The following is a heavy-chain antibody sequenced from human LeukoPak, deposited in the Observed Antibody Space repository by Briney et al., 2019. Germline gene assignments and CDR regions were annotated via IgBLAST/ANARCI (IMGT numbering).Heavy chain of an antibody. V-gene: IGHV1-2*02. Sequence: GASVKVSCKASGYTFTGYYMHWVRQAPGQGLEWMGWINPNSGGTNYAQKFQGRVTMTGDTSISTAYMELSRLRSDDTAVYYCATGLRGYSGYDATDYWGQGTLVTVSS. CDR1: GYTFTGYY. J-gene: IGHJ4*02. CDR3: ATGLRGYSGYDATDY. D-gene: IGHD5-12*01. CDR2: INPNSGGT.